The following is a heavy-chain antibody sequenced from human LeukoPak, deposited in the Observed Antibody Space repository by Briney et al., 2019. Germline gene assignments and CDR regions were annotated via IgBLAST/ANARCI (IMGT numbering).Heavy chain of an antibody. CDR2: INHSGST. CDR3: TRENAAFSPFGY. CDR1: GXSFSGYY. D-gene: IGHD6-25*01. Sequence: PSETLSLTCAVYGXSFSGYYWSWIRQPPGKGLEWIGEINHSGSTNYNPSLKSRVTISVDTSKNQFSLKLSSVTAADTAVYYCTRENAAFSPFGYWGQGSLVTV. V-gene: IGHV4-34*01. J-gene: IGHJ4*02.